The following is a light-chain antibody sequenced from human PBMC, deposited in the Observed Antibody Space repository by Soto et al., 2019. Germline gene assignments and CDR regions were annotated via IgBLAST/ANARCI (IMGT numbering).Light chain of an antibody. J-gene: IGLJ1*01. V-gene: IGLV2-8*01. Sequence: QSVLTQPPSASGPPGQSVTISCTGTSSDVGGYNYVSWYQQHPGKAPKLMIYDVSKRPSGVPDRFSGSKSGNTASLTVSGLQAEDEADYYCSSYAGSSTPYVFGTGTKVTVL. CDR3: SSYAGSSTPYV. CDR2: DVS. CDR1: SSDVGGYNY.